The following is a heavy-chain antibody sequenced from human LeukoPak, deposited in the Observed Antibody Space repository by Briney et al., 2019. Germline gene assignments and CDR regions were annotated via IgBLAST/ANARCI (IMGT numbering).Heavy chain of an antibody. CDR1: GGSFSGYY. J-gene: IGHJ4*02. V-gene: IGHV4-34*01. CDR2: INHSGST. D-gene: IGHD3-10*01. CDR3: ARFDHYYGSGSYYDY. Sequence: SETLSLTCAVYGGSFSGYYWSWIRQPPGKGLEWIGEINHSGSTNYNPSLKSRVTISVDTSKNQFSLKLSSVTAADTAVYYCARFDHYYGSGSYYDYWGQGTLVTVSS.